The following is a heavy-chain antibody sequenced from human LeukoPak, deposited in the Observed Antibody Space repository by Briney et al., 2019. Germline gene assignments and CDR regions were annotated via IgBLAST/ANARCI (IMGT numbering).Heavy chain of an antibody. CDR3: ARAQGYCSSTSCLYYFDY. Sequence: GGSLRLSYAASGFTVSSKYMSWVRQAPGKGLEWVSVIYSDGSTYYADSVKGRFTISRDNAKNSLYLQMNSLRAEDTAVYYCARAQGYCSSTSCLYYFDYWGQGTLVTVSS. D-gene: IGHD2-2*01. CDR2: IYSDGST. V-gene: IGHV3-66*01. CDR1: GFTVSSKY. J-gene: IGHJ4*02.